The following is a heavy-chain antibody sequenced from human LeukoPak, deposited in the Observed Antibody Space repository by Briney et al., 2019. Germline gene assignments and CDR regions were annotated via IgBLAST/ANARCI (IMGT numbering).Heavy chain of an antibody. D-gene: IGHD2-2*01. J-gene: IGHJ6*02. CDR3: ARDPVVPVSMDA. CDR2: ISYDGSNK. CDR1: GFTFSSYG. Sequence: PGGSLRLSCAASGFTFSSYGMHWVRQAPGKGLEWVAVISYDGSNKYYADSVKGRFTISRDNSKNTLYLQMNSLRAEDTAVHYCARDPVVPVSMDAWGQGTTVTVSS. V-gene: IGHV3-30*03.